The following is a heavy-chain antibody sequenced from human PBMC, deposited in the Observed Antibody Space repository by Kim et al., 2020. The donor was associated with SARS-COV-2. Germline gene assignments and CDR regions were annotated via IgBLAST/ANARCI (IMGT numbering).Heavy chain of an antibody. CDR3: ARDPDGYNHRYFDY. CDR1: GYSISSGYY. D-gene: IGHD5-12*01. V-gene: IGHV4-38-2*02. Sequence: SETLSLTCTVSGYSISSGYYWGWIRQPPGKGLEWIGSIYHSGSTYYNPSLKSRVTISVDTSKNQFSLKLSSGTAADTAVYYCARDPDGYNHRYFDYWGQGTLVTVSS. J-gene: IGHJ4*02. CDR2: IYHSGST.